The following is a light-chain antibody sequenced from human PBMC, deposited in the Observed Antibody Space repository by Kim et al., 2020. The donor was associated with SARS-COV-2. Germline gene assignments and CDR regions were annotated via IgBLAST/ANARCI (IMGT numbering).Light chain of an antibody. CDR3: ASWDDSLNGWV. CDR2: SNV. V-gene: IGLV1-44*01. J-gene: IGLJ3*02. CDR1: NSDIGSNT. Sequence: GKRVTISCSGSNSDIGSNTVTWYQQFPGTTPKLLIYSNVQRPSGVPDRFSGSKSGTSASLAISGLQSEDEADYYCASWDDSLNGWVFGGGTQLTVL.